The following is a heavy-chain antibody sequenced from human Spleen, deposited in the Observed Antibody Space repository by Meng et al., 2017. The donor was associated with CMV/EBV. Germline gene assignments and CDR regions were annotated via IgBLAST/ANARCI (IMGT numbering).Heavy chain of an antibody. Sequence: ASVKVSCKASGYTFTDYYMYWVRQAPGQGLEWMGWINPNSGDTKYAQRFQGRVTMTRDTSISTAYMELSRLRSDDTAVYYCARDGGKYETDYWGQGTQVTVS. D-gene: IGHD2-15*01. V-gene: IGHV1-2*02. CDR2: INPNSGDT. CDR1: GYTFTDYY. J-gene: IGHJ4*02. CDR3: ARDGGKYETDY.